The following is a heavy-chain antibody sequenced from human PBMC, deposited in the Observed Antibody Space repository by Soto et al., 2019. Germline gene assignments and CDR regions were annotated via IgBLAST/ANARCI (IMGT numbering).Heavy chain of an antibody. CDR2: IIPIFGTA. Sequence: SVKFSCKASGGTFSSYAISWVRQAPGQGLEWMGGIIPIFGTANYAQKFQGRVTITADESTSTAYMELSSLRSEDTAVYYCASDYGGNVYAYWGQGTLVTVSS. CDR3: ASDYGGNVYAY. D-gene: IGHD4-17*01. CDR1: GGTFSSYA. J-gene: IGHJ4*02. V-gene: IGHV1-69*13.